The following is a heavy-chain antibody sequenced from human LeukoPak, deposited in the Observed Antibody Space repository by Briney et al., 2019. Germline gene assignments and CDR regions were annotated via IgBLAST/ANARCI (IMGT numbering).Heavy chain of an antibody. CDR1: GYIFTSYN. V-gene: IGHV1-46*01. D-gene: IGHD3-22*01. CDR3: ARTNGYYDSSGYYRHYYYMDV. Sequence: ASVKVSCKASGYIFTSYNIYWVRQAPGQGLEWMGIINPSGGTTNYAQKFKGRVTMTRDTSTSTVYMELSSLRSDDTAVYYCARTNGYYDSSGYYRHYYYMDVWGKGTTVTVSS. J-gene: IGHJ6*03. CDR2: INPSGGTT.